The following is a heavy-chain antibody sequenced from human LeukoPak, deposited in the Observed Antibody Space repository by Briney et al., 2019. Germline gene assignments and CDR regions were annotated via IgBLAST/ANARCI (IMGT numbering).Heavy chain of an antibody. V-gene: IGHV3-74*01. CDR1: GFTVSSNY. J-gene: IGHJ3*02. Sequence: PGGSLRLSCAASGFTVSSNYMSWVRQAPGKGLVWVSRIKSDGSSITYADSVKGRFTISRDNAKNTLYLQMNTLGAEDTAVYYCAKDFTPDFDIWGQGTMVTVSS. CDR2: IKSDGSSI. D-gene: IGHD1-14*01. CDR3: AKDFTPDFDI.